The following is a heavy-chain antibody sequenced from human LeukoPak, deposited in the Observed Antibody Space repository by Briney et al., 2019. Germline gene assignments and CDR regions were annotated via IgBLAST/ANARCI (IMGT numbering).Heavy chain of an antibody. J-gene: IGHJ3*02. CDR1: GGAIRGGYY. D-gene: IGHD1-26*01. CDR3: ARGSLLAASAHAGFDI. CDR2: TYYSGSP. Sequence: MPSQLLSLTCSVSGGAIRGGYYWGWIRQPPGKGLEWIGYTYYSGSPFYSPSLRTRATISVDTSKSQFSLSLTSMTAADTAIYYCARGSLLAASAHAGFDIWGPGTVFTVSP. V-gene: IGHV4-31*03.